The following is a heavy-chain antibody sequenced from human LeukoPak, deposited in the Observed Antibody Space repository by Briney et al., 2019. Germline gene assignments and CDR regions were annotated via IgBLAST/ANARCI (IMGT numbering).Heavy chain of an antibody. Sequence: GGSLRLSCAVSGFRDFTFSSYEMNGVRQAPGKGLEWVSYISSSGSTIYYADSVKGRFTISRDNAKNSLYVQMNSPRAEDTAVYYCARGASNWNFDYYGMDVWGQGTTVTVSS. J-gene: IGHJ6*02. D-gene: IGHD1-1*01. CDR3: ARGASNWNFDYYGMDV. V-gene: IGHV3-48*03. CDR2: ISSSGSTI. CDR1: GFRDFTFSSYE.